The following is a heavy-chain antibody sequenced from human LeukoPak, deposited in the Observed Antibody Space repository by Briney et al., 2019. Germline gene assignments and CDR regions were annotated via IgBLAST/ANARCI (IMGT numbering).Heavy chain of an antibody. Sequence: QPGGSLRLSCAASGFTFSSYAMHWVRQAPGKGLEWVAVISYDGSNEYYADSVKGRFTISRDNSKNTLYLQMNSLRAEDTAVYFCARGGSDTAMAHDYWGQGTLVTVSS. V-gene: IGHV3-30-3*01. CDR2: ISYDGSNE. D-gene: IGHD5-18*01. J-gene: IGHJ4*02. CDR1: GFTFSSYA. CDR3: ARGGSDTAMAHDY.